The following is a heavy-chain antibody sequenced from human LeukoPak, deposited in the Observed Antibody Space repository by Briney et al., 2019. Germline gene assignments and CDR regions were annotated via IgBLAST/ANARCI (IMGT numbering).Heavy chain of an antibody. J-gene: IGHJ4*02. Sequence: GASVKVSCKASGYTFTDYYIHWVRQAPGQGLEWMGWISPNSDYTFYAQKFQGRVTLTRDTSISTVYMELTTLTSDDTALYYCAVAPGDYWGQGTLVSVSA. CDR2: ISPNSDYT. V-gene: IGHV1-2*02. CDR3: AVAPGDY. D-gene: IGHD2-21*01. CDR1: GYTFTDYY.